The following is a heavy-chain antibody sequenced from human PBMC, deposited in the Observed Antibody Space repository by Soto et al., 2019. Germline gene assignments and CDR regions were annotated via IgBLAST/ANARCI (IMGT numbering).Heavy chain of an antibody. CDR1: GFTFRNYG. D-gene: IGHD3-22*01. CDR2: IGIGSSTK. Sequence: GGSLRLSCAASGFTFRNYGMNWVRQAPGKGLEWVSYIGIGSSTKYYADSVKGRFTISRDNAKNSLYLQMNSLRAEDTAVYYCARDQLYYNDISGRPLTALDAWGQGT. V-gene: IGHV3-48*01. CDR3: ARDQLYYNDISGRPLTALDA. J-gene: IGHJ3*01.